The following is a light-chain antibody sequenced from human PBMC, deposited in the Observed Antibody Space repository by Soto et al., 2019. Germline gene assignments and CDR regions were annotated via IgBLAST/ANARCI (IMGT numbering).Light chain of an antibody. CDR2: EGS. V-gene: IGLV2-23*01. J-gene: IGLJ3*02. CDR1: SSDVGSYNL. Sequence: QSVLTQPASVSGSPGQSITISCTGTSSDVGSYNLVSWYQQHPGKAPKLMIYEGSKRPSGVSNRFSGSKSGNTASLTISGLQVEDEADYYCCSYKGSSTWVFGGGTKLTVL. CDR3: CSYKGSSTWV.